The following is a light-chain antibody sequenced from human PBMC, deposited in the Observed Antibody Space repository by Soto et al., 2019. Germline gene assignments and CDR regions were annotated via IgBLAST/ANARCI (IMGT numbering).Light chain of an antibody. CDR1: QSISSY. CDR2: ATS. Sequence: DIQMTQSPSSLSASIGDRVTITCRARQSISSYLNWYQQKPGKAPTLLIYATSNLQIGVPSRFSGSGSGTDFSLTISSLQPEDFATYYCQQSYGIPLTFGPGTKVDLE. J-gene: IGKJ3*01. CDR3: QQSYGIPLT. V-gene: IGKV1-39*01.